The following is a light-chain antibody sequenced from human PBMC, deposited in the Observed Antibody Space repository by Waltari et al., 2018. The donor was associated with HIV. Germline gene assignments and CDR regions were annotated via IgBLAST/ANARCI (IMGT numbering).Light chain of an antibody. Sequence: IQFTQSPSFLSASVGERLTSTCRGTQGVGSYLAWYQQQPGKAPNLLIYSVSILQTGVPSRFSGSASGTEFTLTITDLQPEDFATYYWQQRRTYPLSFGGGTKVEIK. V-gene: IGKV1-9*01. CDR3: QQRRTYPLS. CDR2: SVS. J-gene: IGKJ4*01. CDR1: QGVGSY.